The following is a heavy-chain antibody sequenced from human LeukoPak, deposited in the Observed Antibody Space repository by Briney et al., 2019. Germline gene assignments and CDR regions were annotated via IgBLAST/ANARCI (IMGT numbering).Heavy chain of an antibody. Sequence: SETLSLTCTVSGGSISSYYWSWIGQPPGKGLEWIGYIYYSGSTNYNPSLKSRVTISVDTSKNQFSLKLSSVTAADTAVYYCARGHYDFWSGRYYYYMDVWGKGTTVTVSS. V-gene: IGHV4-59*01. CDR1: GGSISSYY. CDR2: IYYSGST. J-gene: IGHJ6*03. D-gene: IGHD3-3*01. CDR3: ARGHYDFWSGRYYYYMDV.